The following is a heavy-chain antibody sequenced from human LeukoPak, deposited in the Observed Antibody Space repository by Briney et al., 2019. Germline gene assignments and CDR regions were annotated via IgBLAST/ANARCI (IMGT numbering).Heavy chain of an antibody. Sequence: ASVKVTCKASGYTFTSNHIHWVRQAPGQGLEWMGVINPSGDSTSYAPNFQGRVTVTRDTSTSTVYMELSSLRSEDTAVYYCARPDVEMATINDAFDIWGQGTMVTVSS. CDR2: INPSGDST. V-gene: IGHV1-46*01. D-gene: IGHD5-24*01. J-gene: IGHJ3*02. CDR1: GYTFTSNH. CDR3: ARPDVEMATINDAFDI.